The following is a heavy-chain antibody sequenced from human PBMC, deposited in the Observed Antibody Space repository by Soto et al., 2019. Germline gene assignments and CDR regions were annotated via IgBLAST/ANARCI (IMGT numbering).Heavy chain of an antibody. V-gene: IGHV5-10-1*01. CDR3: ARRIEGDGYYFYALDV. CDR1: GYNFPTYW. CDR2: IDPSDSRT. Sequence: GESLKISCQGSGYNFPTYWISWVRQKPGKGLEWMGRIDPSDSRTIYNPSFEGHVTISADKSISTTYLQWSSLKASDTAVYYCARRIEGDGYYFYALDVWGQGTTVTVSS. J-gene: IGHJ6*02.